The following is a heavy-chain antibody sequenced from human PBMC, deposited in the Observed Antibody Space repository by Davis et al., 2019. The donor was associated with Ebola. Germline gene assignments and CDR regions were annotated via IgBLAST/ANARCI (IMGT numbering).Heavy chain of an antibody. V-gene: IGHV3-23*01. Sequence: GESLKISCAASGFTLSSSALSWVRQAPGRGLEWISAIDGSGESTYHADSVKGRFTISRDSSNNTLYLHMNSLRAEDTAVYYCAKGGSSWSRFDYWGRGTLVTVSA. CDR3: AKGGSSWSRFDY. CDR1: GFTLSSSA. D-gene: IGHD6-13*01. CDR2: IDGSGEST. J-gene: IGHJ4*02.